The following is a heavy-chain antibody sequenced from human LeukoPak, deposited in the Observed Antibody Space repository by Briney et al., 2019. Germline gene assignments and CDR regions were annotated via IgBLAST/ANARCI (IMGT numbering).Heavy chain of an antibody. CDR1: GGSISSGSYY. J-gene: IGHJ2*01. CDR3: AREPPYYYDSSGFDL. D-gene: IGHD3-22*01. V-gene: IGHV4-61*02. Sequence: SETLSLTCTVSGGSISSGSYYWSWIRQPAWKGLEWIGRIYTSGSTNYNPSLKSRVTISVDTSKNQFSLKLSSVTAADTAVYYCAREPPYYYDSSGFDLWGRGTLVTVSS. CDR2: IYTSGST.